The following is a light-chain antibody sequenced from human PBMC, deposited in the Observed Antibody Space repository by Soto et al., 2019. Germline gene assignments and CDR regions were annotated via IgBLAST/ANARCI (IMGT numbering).Light chain of an antibody. V-gene: IGLV2-14*01. CDR1: SSDVGGYNY. Sequence: QSVLTQPASVSGSPGQSITISCTGTSSDVGGYNYVSWYQQHPGKAPKLMIYEVSNRPSGVSNRFSGSKSGNTASLTISGLQAEDEADYYCSSYTSSSTLYVFGTGTNVTAL. CDR2: EVS. J-gene: IGLJ1*01. CDR3: SSYTSSSTLYV.